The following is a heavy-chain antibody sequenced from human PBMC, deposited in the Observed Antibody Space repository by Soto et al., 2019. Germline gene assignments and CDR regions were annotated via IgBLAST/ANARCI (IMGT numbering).Heavy chain of an antibody. D-gene: IGHD3-3*01. CDR3: ARGGHYDFWSGYYILHNWFDP. Sequence: SETLSLTFAVYDGSFSGYYWSWIRQPPGKGLEWIGEINHSGSTNYNPSLKSRVTISVDTSKNQFSLKLSSVTAADTAVYYCARGGHYDFWSGYYILHNWFDPSGQRTLVTVSS. CDR1: DGSFSGYY. J-gene: IGHJ5*02. V-gene: IGHV4-34*01. CDR2: INHSGST.